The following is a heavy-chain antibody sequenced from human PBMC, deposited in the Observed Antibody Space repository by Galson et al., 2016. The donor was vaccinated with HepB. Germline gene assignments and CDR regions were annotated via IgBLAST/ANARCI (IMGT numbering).Heavy chain of an antibody. CDR3: ARDFGSGGYGMDV. CDR1: GFTFRTNG. Sequence: SLRLSCAASGFTFRTNGTHWVRQAPGKGLEWVAVIWYDGSNEYYADSVKGRFTISRDNSKNTLYLQMNSLRAEDTAVYYCARDFGSGGYGMDVWGQGTTVTVSS. J-gene: IGHJ6*02. V-gene: IGHV3-33*01. CDR2: IWYDGSNE. D-gene: IGHD6-25*01.